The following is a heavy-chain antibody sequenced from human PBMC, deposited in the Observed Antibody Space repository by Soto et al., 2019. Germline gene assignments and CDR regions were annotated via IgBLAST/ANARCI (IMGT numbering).Heavy chain of an antibody. CDR3: VRDDVGVGIDY. D-gene: IGHD1-26*01. J-gene: IGHJ4*02. Sequence: EVQLVESGGGLVQPGGSLRLSCAASGFTFSCYWMHWVRQVPGKGLVWVSHIDSDGNSTTYADSVKGRFTISRDNAKNTVYLQMNSLRAEDTAVYYCVRDDVGVGIDYWGLGTLVTVSS. CDR2: IDSDGNST. V-gene: IGHV3-74*03. CDR1: GFTFSCYW.